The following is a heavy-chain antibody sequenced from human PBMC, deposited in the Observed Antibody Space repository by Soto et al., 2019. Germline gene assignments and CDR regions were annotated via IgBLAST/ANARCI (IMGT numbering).Heavy chain of an antibody. J-gene: IGHJ5*02. CDR2: IFYSGTT. CDR1: GGSVSSSSHY. CDR3: ARLKRQPVVLPATWFDP. Sequence: QVQLQESGPGLVKPSETLSLTCDVAGGSVSSSSHYWSWIRQPPGEGLEWIGYIFYSGTTNYNPSLKSRVTISVDTSKNQFSLKLSSVTAADTAIYYCARLKRQPVVLPATWFDPWGQGTLVTVPS. D-gene: IGHD6-13*01. V-gene: IGHV4-61*01.